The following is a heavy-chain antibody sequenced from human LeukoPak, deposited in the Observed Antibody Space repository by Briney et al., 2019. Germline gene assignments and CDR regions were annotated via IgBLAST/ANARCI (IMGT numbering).Heavy chain of an antibody. CDR3: TKYFSHFDLSRGYYSY. CDR2: IRACLYGRTT. D-gene: IGHD3-3*01. J-gene: IGHJ4*02. CDR1: GYSLTSAW. V-gene: IGHV3-15*04. Sequence: GSLRLSCVASGYSLTSAWMVWVRQAPGKGLEWVGRIRACLYGRTTDLAAPMKGRFTISRDESRNTVYQQMDSLKSEDTAMYYCTKYFSHFDLSRGYYSYWGPGTLVSVSS.